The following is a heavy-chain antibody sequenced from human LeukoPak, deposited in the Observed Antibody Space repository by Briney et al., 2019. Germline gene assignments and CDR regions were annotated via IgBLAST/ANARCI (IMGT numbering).Heavy chain of an antibody. D-gene: IGHD6-19*01. CDR3: GNGDNSSGFDY. Sequence: SETLSLTCTVSGDSVSSRSYYWGWIRQPPGKGLEWIGSIYYSKTTYTYYNPSLKSRVTISVDTSKNQFSLKLSSVTAADTAVYYCGNGDNSSGFDYWGQGTLVTVSS. CDR2: IYYSKTTYT. V-gene: IGHV4-39*07. CDR1: GDSVSSRSYY. J-gene: IGHJ4*02.